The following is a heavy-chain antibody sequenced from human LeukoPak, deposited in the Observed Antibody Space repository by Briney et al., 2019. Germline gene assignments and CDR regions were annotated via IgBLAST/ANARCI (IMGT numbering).Heavy chain of an antibody. CDR1: GLTVSSNY. D-gene: IGHD6-13*01. V-gene: IGHV3-53*01. J-gene: IGHJ5*02. Sequence: TGGSLRLSCAASGLTVSSNYMSWVRQAPGKGLEWVSIIYIGGDTYYADSVKDRFTISRDNSKNTLYLQMNSLRVEDTAVYYCARGGSSSSWNWFDPWGLGTLVTVSS. CDR2: IYIGGDT. CDR3: ARGGSSSSWNWFDP.